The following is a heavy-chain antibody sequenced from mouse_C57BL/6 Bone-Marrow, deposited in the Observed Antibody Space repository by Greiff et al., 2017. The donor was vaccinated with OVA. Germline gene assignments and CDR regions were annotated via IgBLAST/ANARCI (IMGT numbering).Heavy chain of an antibody. CDR1: GYTFTSYG. D-gene: IGHD2-5*01. CDR2: IYPRSGNT. CDR3: ALYSNYKDY. V-gene: IGHV1-81*01. Sequence: LVESGAELARPGASVKLSCKASGYTFTSYGISWVKQRTGQGLEWIGEIYPRSGNTYYNEKFKGKATLTADKSSSTAYMELRSLTSEDSAVYFCALYSNYKDYWGQGTTLTVSS. J-gene: IGHJ2*01.